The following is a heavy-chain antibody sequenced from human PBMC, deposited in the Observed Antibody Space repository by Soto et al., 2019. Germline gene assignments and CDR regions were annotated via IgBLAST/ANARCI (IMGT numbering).Heavy chain of an antibody. CDR1: GYTFTSYD. CDR2: MNPNSGNT. J-gene: IGHJ5*02. V-gene: IGHV1-8*01. CDR3: ARERTRGFDP. Sequence: ASVKVSCKASGYTFTSYDINWVRQATGQGLEWMGWMNPNSGNTVYAQKFQGRVNMTRNTSISTAYMELSSLRSEDTAVYFCARERTRGFDPWGQGTLVTVSS.